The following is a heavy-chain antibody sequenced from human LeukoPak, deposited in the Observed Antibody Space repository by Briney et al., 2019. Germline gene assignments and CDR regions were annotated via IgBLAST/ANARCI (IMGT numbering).Heavy chain of an antibody. CDR1: AYTFSSYL. V-gene: IGHV1-46*01. Sequence: ASVKVSCKASAYTFSSYLLHWVRQAPGQGLEWMGTIDPSGGSTDYAQKFQGRIIMTRDMSTSTVYMELSSLRSEDTAVYYCARDLGLRGVTNWFDPWGQGTLVTVSS. J-gene: IGHJ5*02. CDR2: IDPSGGST. CDR3: ARDLGLRGVTNWFDP. D-gene: IGHD3-10*01.